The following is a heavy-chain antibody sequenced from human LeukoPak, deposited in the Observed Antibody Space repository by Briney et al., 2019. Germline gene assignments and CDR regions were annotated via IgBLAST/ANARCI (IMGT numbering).Heavy chain of an antibody. V-gene: IGHV4-38-2*01. Sequence: SETLSLTRAVSGYSLSSGYYWGWIRPPPGKGLEWIGSIYHIASTYYNPSLKSRVTISIDTSKNQFSLKLTSVTAADTAVYYCARVRADSGYGHFDFWGQGALVTVSS. D-gene: IGHD5-12*01. J-gene: IGHJ4*02. CDR3: ARVRADSGYGHFDF. CDR2: IYHIAST. CDR1: GYSLSSGYY.